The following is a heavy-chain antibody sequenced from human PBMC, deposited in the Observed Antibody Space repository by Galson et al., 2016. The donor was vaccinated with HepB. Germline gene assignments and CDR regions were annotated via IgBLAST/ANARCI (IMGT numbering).Heavy chain of an antibody. D-gene: IGHD6-19*01. CDR2: LYSDGRT. CDR1: GFTVSSNY. J-gene: IGHJ4*02. V-gene: IGHV3-53*01. CDR3: AREDPNIAVAALDY. Sequence: SLRLSCAASGFTVSSNYMSWVRQAPGEGLEWVSVLYSDGRTDYADSVKGRFSISRDNSKNTLYLQLNSLRAEDTAVYYCAREDPNIAVAALDYWGQGTLVTVSS.